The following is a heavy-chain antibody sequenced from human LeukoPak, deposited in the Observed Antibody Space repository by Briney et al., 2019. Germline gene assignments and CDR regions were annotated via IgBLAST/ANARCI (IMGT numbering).Heavy chain of an antibody. CDR1: GGSVSSGSYY. J-gene: IGHJ4*02. V-gene: IGHV4-61*01. CDR2: IYYSGST. D-gene: IGHD4-17*01. Sequence: PSETLPLTCTVSGGSVSSGSYYWSWIRQPPGKGLEWIGYIYYSGSTNYNPSLKSRVTISVDTSKNQFSLKLSSVTAEDTAVYYCARVGPLGDYLFDYWGQGTLVTVSS. CDR3: ARVGPLGDYLFDY.